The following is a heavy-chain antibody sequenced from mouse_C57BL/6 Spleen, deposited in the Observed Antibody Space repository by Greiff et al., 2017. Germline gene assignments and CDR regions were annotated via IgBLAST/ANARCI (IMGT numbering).Heavy chain of an antibody. J-gene: IGHJ2*01. CDR2: INPSTGGT. D-gene: IGHD3-2*02. V-gene: IGHV1-42*01. CDR1: GYSFTGYY. CDR3: ARGQLRGDYFDY. Sequence: DVKLQESGPELVKPGASVKISCKASGYSFTGYYMNWVKQSPEKSLEWIGEINPSTGGTTYNQKFKAKATLTVDKSSSTAYMQLKSLTSEDSAVYYCARGQLRGDYFDYWGQGTTLTVSS.